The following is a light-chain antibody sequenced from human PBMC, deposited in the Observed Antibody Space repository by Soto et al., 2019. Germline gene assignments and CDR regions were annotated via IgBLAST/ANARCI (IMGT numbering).Light chain of an antibody. CDR2: SNN. Sequence: QSALAQPTPAAGPPGQRVTTSCSGSSSNIGSNTVNWYQQLPGTAPKLLIYSNNQRPSGVPDRFSGSKSGTSASLAISGLQSEDEADYYCAAWDDSLNGLFGGGT. V-gene: IGLV1-44*01. CDR1: SSNIGSNT. CDR3: AAWDDSLNGL. J-gene: IGLJ2*01.